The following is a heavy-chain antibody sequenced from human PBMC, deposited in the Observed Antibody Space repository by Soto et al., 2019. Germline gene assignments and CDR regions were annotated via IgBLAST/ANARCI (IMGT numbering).Heavy chain of an antibody. J-gene: IGHJ4*02. CDR1: GGTFSSYA. Sequence: SVKVSCKASGGTFSSYAISWVRQAPGQGLEWMGGIIPIFGTANYAQKFQGRVTITADESTSTAYMELSSLRSEDTAVYYCASCLKYSYGSGPFDYWGQGTLVTVSS. V-gene: IGHV1-69*13. D-gene: IGHD5-18*01. CDR2: IIPIFGTA. CDR3: ASCLKYSYGSGPFDY.